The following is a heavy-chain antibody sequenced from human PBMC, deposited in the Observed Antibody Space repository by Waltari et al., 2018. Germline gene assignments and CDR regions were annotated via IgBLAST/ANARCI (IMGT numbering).Heavy chain of an antibody. Sequence: QVQLQESGPGLVKPSETLSLTCTVSGGSYYWSWIRQPPGKGLEWIGSIYYNGYTTYSPSLQSRFTISLDTSKNQFSLKLTSVIAADTALYYCARRGTRWYFDLWGRGTLVTVSS. CDR2: IYYNGYT. D-gene: IGHD2-2*01. CDR3: ARRGTRWYFDL. J-gene: IGHJ2*01. CDR1: GGSYY. V-gene: IGHV4-59*01.